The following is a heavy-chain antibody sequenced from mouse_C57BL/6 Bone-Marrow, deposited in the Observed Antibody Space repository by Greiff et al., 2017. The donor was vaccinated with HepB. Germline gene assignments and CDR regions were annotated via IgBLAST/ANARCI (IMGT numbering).Heavy chain of an antibody. CDR3: ARGPYYYGSSIYAMDY. CDR1: GYTFTSYT. CDR2: INPSSGYT. Sequence: QVHVKQSGAELARPGASVKMSCKASGYTFTSYTMHWVKQRPGQGLEWIGYINPSSGYTKYNQKFKDKATLTADKSSSTAYMQLSSLTSEDSAVYYCARGPYYYGSSIYAMDYWGQGTSVTVSS. J-gene: IGHJ4*01. V-gene: IGHV1-4*01. D-gene: IGHD1-1*01.